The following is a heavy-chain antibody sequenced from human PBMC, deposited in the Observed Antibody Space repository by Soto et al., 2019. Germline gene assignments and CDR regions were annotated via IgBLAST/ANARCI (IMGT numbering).Heavy chain of an antibody. CDR2: INLNNGDT. CDR3: ARARLSVVGRSPTGLDY. D-gene: IGHD6-19*01. CDR1: GYIFIGYY. V-gene: IGHV1-2*02. J-gene: IGHJ4*02. Sequence: ASVKVSCKXSGYIFIGYYMHWVRQAPGQGPEWMGWINLNNGDTNYAQKFQGRVTVTRDTSISTAYMELSGLGGDDTAIYYCARARLSVVGRSPTGLDYWGQGTLVTVSS.